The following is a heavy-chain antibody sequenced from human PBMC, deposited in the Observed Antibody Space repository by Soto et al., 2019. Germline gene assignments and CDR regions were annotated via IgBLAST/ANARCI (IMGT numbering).Heavy chain of an antibody. D-gene: IGHD3-22*01. J-gene: IGHJ5*02. CDR2: IHWNDDK. CDR1: GFSLSVYGVR. Sequence: PTLVNPTQTLTLTCSFSGFSLSVYGVRVIWFRQPPGETLEWLALIHWNDDKRYSPYLKSRLTITKDTSKNQVVLTLTNLDPLDTGTYFCAHTKDSSGFLTSWGQGILVTVSS. V-gene: IGHV2-5*01. CDR3: AHTKDSSGFLTS.